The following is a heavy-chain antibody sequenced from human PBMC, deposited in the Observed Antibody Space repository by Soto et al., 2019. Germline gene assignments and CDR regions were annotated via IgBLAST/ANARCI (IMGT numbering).Heavy chain of an antibody. CDR3: ARVPAMGGVISHWFDP. Sequence: TSEXLSLTCTVSNGSISPYYWSWIRQPPGKGLEWIGYIYYNGNTKYNPSLKSRVTISLGTSKNEFSLRLTSVTAADTAVYFCARVPAMGGVISHWFDPWGPGTLVPVSS. D-gene: IGHD3-16*02. V-gene: IGHV4-59*12. J-gene: IGHJ5*02. CDR1: NGSISPYY. CDR2: IYYNGNT.